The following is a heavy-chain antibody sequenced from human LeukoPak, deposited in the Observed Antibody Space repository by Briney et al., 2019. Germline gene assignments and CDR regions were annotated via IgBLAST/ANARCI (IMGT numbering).Heavy chain of an antibody. CDR3: ARDLLNWNNAFDY. CDR2: IYYSGST. Sequence: PSETLSLTCTVSGGSISSGGYYWSWICQHPGKGLEWIGYIYYSGSTYYDPSLKSRVTISVDTSKNQFSLKLSSVTAADTAVYYCARDLLNWNNAFDYWGQGTLVTVSS. CDR1: GGSISSGGYY. D-gene: IGHD1/OR15-1a*01. V-gene: IGHV4-31*03. J-gene: IGHJ4*02.